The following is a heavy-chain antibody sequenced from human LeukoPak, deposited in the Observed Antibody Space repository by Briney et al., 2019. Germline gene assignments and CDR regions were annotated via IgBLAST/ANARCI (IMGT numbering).Heavy chain of an antibody. Sequence: GESLKISCAASEFTFSSYEMNWVRQAPGKGLEWVSYISSSGSTIYYANSVKGRFTISRDNAKSSLYLQMNSLRVEDTAVYYCARGPHPYTSGWYHFDYWGQGTLVTVSS. V-gene: IGHV3-48*03. CDR3: ARGPHPYTSGWYHFDY. CDR2: ISSSGSTI. J-gene: IGHJ4*02. D-gene: IGHD6-19*01. CDR1: EFTFSSYE.